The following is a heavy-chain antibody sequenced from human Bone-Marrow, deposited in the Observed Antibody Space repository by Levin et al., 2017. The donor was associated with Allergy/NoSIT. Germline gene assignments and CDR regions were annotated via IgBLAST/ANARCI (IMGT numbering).Heavy chain of an antibody. V-gene: IGHV3-11*06. CDR3: AREESTVTGAADY. D-gene: IGHD4-17*01. CDR1: GFSFSDFY. J-gene: IGHJ4*02. Sequence: PGGSLRLSCEASGFSFSDFYMNWIRQAPGKGLEWLSYISGDSRFTNYADSVKGRFTISRDNAKNSLYLQMVDLRAEDTAVYYCAREESTVTGAADYWGQGTLVTVSS. CDR2: ISGDSRFT.